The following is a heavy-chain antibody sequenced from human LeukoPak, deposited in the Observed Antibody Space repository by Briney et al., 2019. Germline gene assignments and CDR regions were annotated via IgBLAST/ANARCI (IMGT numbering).Heavy chain of an antibody. Sequence: PSETLSLTCAVSGYSISSGYYWGWIRQPPGKELEWIGSIYHSGSTYYNPSLKSRVTISVDTSKNEFSLKLSSVTAADAAVYYCASLDYDFWSGYSGRFDPWGQGTLVTVSS. V-gene: IGHV4-38-2*01. CDR1: GYSISSGYY. D-gene: IGHD3-3*01. J-gene: IGHJ5*02. CDR2: IYHSGST. CDR3: ASLDYDFWSGYSGRFDP.